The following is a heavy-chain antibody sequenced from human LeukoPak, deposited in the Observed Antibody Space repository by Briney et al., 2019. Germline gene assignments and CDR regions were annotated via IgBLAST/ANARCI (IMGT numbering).Heavy chain of an antibody. CDR3: ARRRESAAGNWFDP. CDR2: IYYSGST. D-gene: IGHD6-13*01. CDR1: GGSISSSSYY. J-gene: IGHJ5*02. V-gene: IGHV4-39*07. Sequence: SETLSLTCTVSGGSISSSSYYWGWIRQPPGKGLEWIGSIYYSGSTYYNPSLESRVTISVDTSKNQFSLKLSYVTAADTAVYYCARRRESAAGNWFDPWGQGTLVTVSS.